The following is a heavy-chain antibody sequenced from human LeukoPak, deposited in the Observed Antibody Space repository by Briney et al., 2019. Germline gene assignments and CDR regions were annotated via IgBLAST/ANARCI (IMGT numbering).Heavy chain of an antibody. CDR1: GFTFSSYA. J-gene: IGHJ4*02. V-gene: IGHV3-23*01. CDR2: ISGSGGST. CDR3: AKGTYIATLLCGFDY. Sequence: GGPLRLSCAASGFTFSSYAMSWVRQAPGKGLEWVSAISGSGGSTYYADSVKGRFTISRDNSKNTLYLQVNSLRAEDTAVYYCAKGTYIATLLCGFDYWGQGTLVTVSS. D-gene: IGHD6-13*01.